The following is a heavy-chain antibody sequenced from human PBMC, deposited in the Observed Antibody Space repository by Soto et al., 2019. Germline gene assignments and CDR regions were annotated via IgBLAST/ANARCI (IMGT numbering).Heavy chain of an antibody. CDR2: ISAYNGNT. J-gene: IGHJ6*02. CDR1: GYTLASYG. V-gene: IGHV1-18*01. CDR3: ARAVAGTLNV. D-gene: IGHD6-19*01. Sequence: ASVKVSCKASGYTLASYGLCWVRQAPGQGLEWMGWISAYNGNTNYAQKLQGRVTMTTDTSTSTAYMELRSLRSDDTAVYYCARAVAGTLNVWGQGTTVTVSS.